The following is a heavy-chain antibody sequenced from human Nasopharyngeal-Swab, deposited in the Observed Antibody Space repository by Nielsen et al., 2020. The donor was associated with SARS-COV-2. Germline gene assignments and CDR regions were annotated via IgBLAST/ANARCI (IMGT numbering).Heavy chain of an antibody. V-gene: IGHV4-59*01. CDR3: ARVWYCSSTSCYGEIDY. J-gene: IGHJ4*02. CDR2: IYYSGST. CDR1: GGSISSYY. D-gene: IGHD2-2*01. Sequence: GSLRLSCTVSGGSISSYYWSWIRQPPGKGLEWIGYIYYSGSTNYNPSLKSRVTISVDTSKNQFSLKLSSVTAADTAVYYCARVWYCSSTSCYGEIDYWGQGTLVTVSS.